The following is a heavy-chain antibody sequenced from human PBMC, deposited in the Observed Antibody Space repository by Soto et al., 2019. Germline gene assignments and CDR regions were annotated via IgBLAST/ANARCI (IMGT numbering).Heavy chain of an antibody. V-gene: IGHV4-34*01. CDR2: FNHNGHI. CDR1: GGSFIGSY. Sequence: QVQLQQWGAGLLKPSETLSLTFAVSGGSFIGSYWTWVRQAPGTGLEWIGEFNHNGHINYNPSLESRVARSMYTSKKLRSLKVSSVTAADTALYYSARALGGVPDLNLWGQGTLVAVSS. D-gene: IGHD2-21*02. J-gene: IGHJ4*02. CDR3: ARALGGVPDLNL.